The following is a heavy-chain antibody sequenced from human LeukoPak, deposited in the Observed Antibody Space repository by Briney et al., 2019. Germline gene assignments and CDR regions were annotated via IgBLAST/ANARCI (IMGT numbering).Heavy chain of an antibody. D-gene: IGHD6-19*01. Sequence: GGSLRLSCAASGFTFSNYAMSWVRQAPGKGLEWVSSFSGSGGRTYYADSVKGRFTISRDNSKNTLYLQMNSLRAEDTAVHYCAKEGAVAGIRVFDYWGQGTLVTVSS. J-gene: IGHJ4*02. CDR1: GFTFSNYA. CDR2: FSGSGGRT. CDR3: AKEGAVAGIRVFDY. V-gene: IGHV3-23*01.